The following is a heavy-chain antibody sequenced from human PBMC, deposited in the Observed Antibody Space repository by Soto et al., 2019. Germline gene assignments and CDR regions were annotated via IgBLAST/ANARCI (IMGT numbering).Heavy chain of an antibody. J-gene: IGHJ5*02. CDR3: ARQVVVAATRWFDP. CDR1: GGPISSSSYY. D-gene: IGHD2-15*01. Sequence: SETLSLTCTVSGGPISSSSYYWGWIRQPPGKGLEWIGSIYYSGSTYYNPSLKSRVTISVDTSKNQFSLKLSSVTAADTAVYYCARQVVVAATRWFDPWGQGTLVTVSS. CDR2: IYYSGST. V-gene: IGHV4-39*01.